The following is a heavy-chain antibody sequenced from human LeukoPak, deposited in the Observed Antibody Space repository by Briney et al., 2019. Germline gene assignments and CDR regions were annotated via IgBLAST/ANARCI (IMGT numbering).Heavy chain of an antibody. V-gene: IGHV3-23*01. CDR3: ATDPYCGGDCYHDH. Sequence: GGSLRLSCAASGFTFSSYAMSWVRQAPGKGLEWVSGMSYSGGSTYYADSVKGRFIISRDNSKNTLYLQMNSLRAEDTAVYYCATDPYCGGDCYHDHWGQGTLVTVSS. J-gene: IGHJ4*02. CDR1: GFTFSSYA. CDR2: MSYSGGST. D-gene: IGHD2-21*02.